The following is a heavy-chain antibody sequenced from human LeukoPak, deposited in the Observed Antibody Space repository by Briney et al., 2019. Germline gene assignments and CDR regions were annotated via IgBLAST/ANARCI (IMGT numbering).Heavy chain of an antibody. Sequence: GGSLRLSCAASGFTFTTYNMNWVRQAPGKGLEWVSYISSIGTYIYYADSVKGRFTISRDNAKNSLFLQMSSLRAEDTAVYYCARVLNYDSSGFSPWGQGTLVTVSS. CDR2: ISSIGTYI. V-gene: IGHV3-21*01. CDR3: ARVLNYDSSGFSP. D-gene: IGHD3-22*01. J-gene: IGHJ5*02. CDR1: GFTFTTYN.